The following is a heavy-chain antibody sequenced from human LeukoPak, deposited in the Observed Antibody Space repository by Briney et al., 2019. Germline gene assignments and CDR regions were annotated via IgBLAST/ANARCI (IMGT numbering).Heavy chain of an antibody. V-gene: IGHV1-8*01. CDR1: GYTFSSYD. D-gene: IGHD3-16*01. CDR2: MNPNSGNT. J-gene: IGHJ4*02. CDR3: ARDVGRSYDLDY. Sequence: GASVKVSCKASGYTFSSYDINWVRQATGQGLEWMGWMNPNSGNTGYAQKFQGRVTMTRNTSISTAYMELSSLRSEDTAVYYCARDVGRSYDLDYWGQGTLVTVSS.